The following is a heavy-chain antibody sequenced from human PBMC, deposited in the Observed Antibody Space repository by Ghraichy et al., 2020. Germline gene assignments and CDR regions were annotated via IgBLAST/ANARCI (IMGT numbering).Heavy chain of an antibody. J-gene: IGHJ4*02. CDR2: ISGSYGST. CDR1: GFTFSTYA. V-gene: IGHV3-23*01. CDR3: AKVGDDYGDYGSFDS. Sequence: GESLNISCAASGFTFSTYAMNWVRQAPGKGLEWVSTISGSYGSTYYADSVKGRFTISRDDSKNMVYLQMNRLRAEDMALYYCAKVGDDYGDYGSFDSWGQGTLVTVSS. D-gene: IGHD4-17*01.